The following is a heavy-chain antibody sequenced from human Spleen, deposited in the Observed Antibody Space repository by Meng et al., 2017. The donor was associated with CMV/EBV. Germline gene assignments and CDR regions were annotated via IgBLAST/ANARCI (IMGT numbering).Heavy chain of an antibody. Sequence: GESLKISCAASEFTFSDFYMSWIRQAPGRGLEWVSYISSGGGTIYYADSVKGRFTISRDNAKNSLYLQMNSLRAEDTAVYYCARVSVAAAGTNFDYWGQGTLVTVSS. D-gene: IGHD6-13*01. CDR3: ARVSVAAAGTNFDY. CDR2: ISSGGGTI. V-gene: IGHV3-11*04. J-gene: IGHJ4*02. CDR1: EFTFSDFY.